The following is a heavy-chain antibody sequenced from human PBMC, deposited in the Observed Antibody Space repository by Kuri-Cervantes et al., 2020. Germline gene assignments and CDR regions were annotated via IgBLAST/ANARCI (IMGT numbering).Heavy chain of an antibody. CDR3: AKGPRTMVRGVIGTS. Sequence: GESLKISCAASGFTFDDYTMHWVRQAPGKGLEWVSLISWDGGSTYYAGSVKGRFTISRDNSKNRLYLQMNSLRAEDTAFYYCAKGPRTMVRGVIGTSWGQGTLVTVSS. CDR2: ISWDGGST. CDR1: GFTFDDYT. D-gene: IGHD3-10*01. V-gene: IGHV3-43*01. J-gene: IGHJ4*02.